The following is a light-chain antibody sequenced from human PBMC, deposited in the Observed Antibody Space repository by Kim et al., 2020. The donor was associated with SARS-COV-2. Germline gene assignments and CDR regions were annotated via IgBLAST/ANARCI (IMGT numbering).Light chain of an antibody. CDR2: RDV. V-gene: IGLV1-47*01. CDR1: LSSCASNY. CDR3: ATWDASLTEYV. Sequence: GPSVTISRSGALSSCASNYVSWYQQVPGWAPKLLIYRDVVRPSGVPDRFSGSKSGHSASLAITGLRSADEALYFCATWDASLTEYVFGPGTKVTVL. J-gene: IGLJ1*01.